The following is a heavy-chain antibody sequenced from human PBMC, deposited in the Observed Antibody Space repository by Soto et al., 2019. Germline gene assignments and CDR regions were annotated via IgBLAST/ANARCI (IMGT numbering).Heavy chain of an antibody. CDR2: IDPSDSYT. J-gene: IGHJ6*02. Sequence: GESLKISCKGSGYSFTSYWISWVRQMPGKGLEWMGRIDPSDSYTNYSPSFQGHVTISADKSISTAYLQWSSLKASDTAMYYCARRERYCSSTSCSYYYYYSMDVWGQGTTVTVSS. CDR1: GYSFTSYW. CDR3: ARRERYCSSTSCSYYYYYSMDV. V-gene: IGHV5-10-1*01. D-gene: IGHD2-2*01.